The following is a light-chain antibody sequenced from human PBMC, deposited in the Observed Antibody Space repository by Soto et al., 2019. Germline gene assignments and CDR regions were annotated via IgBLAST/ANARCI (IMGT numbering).Light chain of an antibody. Sequence: DIQMTQSPSAMSASIGDRVIITCRASQGISDFVAWFQQKPGKVPKRLIYGASNLQSGVPSRLSGSKSGTEFSLTISSLQAEDFASYYCLQHYTYPYTFGQGTKLEIK. CDR3: LQHYTYPYT. CDR1: QGISDF. CDR2: GAS. J-gene: IGKJ2*01. V-gene: IGKV1-17*03.